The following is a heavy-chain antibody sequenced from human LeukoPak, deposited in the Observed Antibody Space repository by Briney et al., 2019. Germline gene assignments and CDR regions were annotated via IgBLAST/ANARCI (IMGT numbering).Heavy chain of an antibody. V-gene: IGHV1-8*01. Sequence: GASVKVSCKASGYTFTSYDINWVRQATGQGLEWMGWMNPNSGNTGYAQKFQGRVTMTRNTSISTAYMELSSLRSEDTAVYYCARGGAVAGTSIYFQHWGQGTLVTVSS. J-gene: IGHJ1*01. CDR3: ARGGAVAGTSIYFQH. CDR1: GYTFTSYD. D-gene: IGHD6-19*01. CDR2: MNPNSGNT.